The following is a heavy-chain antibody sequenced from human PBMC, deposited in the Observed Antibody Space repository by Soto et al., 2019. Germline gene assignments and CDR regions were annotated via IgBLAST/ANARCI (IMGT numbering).Heavy chain of an antibody. CDR3: AGSYGYHSAEYLEN. CDR2: IFHVGNT. V-gene: IGHV4-4*02. J-gene: IGHJ1*01. CDR1: GGSISSRDW. D-gene: IGHD5-18*01. Sequence: QVQLQESGPGLVKPSGTLSLTCAVSGGSISSRDWWIWVRPPPGKGLEWIGEIFHVGNTNYNPSPKSRNPKSITKSKTPIPPRLRSLTAPGTGVYYRAGSYGYHSAEYLENWGQGTRVSVPS.